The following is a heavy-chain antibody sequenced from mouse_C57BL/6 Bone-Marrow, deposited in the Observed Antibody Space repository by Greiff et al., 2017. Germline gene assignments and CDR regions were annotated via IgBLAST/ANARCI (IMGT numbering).Heavy chain of an antibody. CDR1: SYTFTSYG. V-gene: IGHV1-81*01. CDR3: ADDYDGYYAMDY. CDR2: IYPRSGNT. Sequence: QVQLQQSGAELARPGASVKLSCKASSYTFTSYGISWVKQRTGQGLEWIGEIYPRSGNTYYNEKFKGKATLTADKSSSTAYMELRSLTSEDSAVYFCADDYDGYYAMDYWGQGTSVTVSS. D-gene: IGHD2-4*01. J-gene: IGHJ4*01.